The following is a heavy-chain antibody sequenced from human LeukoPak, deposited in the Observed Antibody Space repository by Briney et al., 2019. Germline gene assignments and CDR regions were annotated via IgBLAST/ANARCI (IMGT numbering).Heavy chain of an antibody. V-gene: IGHV3-30-3*01. CDR2: ISYEGNNK. CDR3: ARDSGSSGYYLEHFQH. D-gene: IGHD3-22*01. CDR1: GFTFSSYA. Sequence: GGSLRLSCAASGFTFSSYAMHWVRQAPGKGLEWVAVISYEGNNKYYADSVKGRFTISRDNSKNTLYLQMNSLRAEDTAVYYCARDSGSSGYYLEHFQHWGQGTLVTVSS. J-gene: IGHJ1*01.